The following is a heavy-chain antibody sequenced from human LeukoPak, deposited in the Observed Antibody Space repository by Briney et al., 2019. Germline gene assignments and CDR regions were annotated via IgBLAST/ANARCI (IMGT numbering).Heavy chain of an antibody. V-gene: IGHV1-18*01. D-gene: IGHD1-26*01. CDR1: GYTFTSYG. CDR3: ASVVGATILDY. CDR2: ISAYNGNT. Sequence: ASVKVSCKASGYTFTSYGISWVRQAPGQGLEWMGWISAYNGNTKYAQKFQGRVTMTTDTSTSTAYMELRSLRSDDTAVYYCASVVGATILDYWGQGTLVTLST. J-gene: IGHJ4*02.